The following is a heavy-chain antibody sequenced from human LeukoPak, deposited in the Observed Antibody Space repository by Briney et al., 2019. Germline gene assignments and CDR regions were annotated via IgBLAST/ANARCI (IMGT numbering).Heavy chain of an antibody. D-gene: IGHD3-3*01. V-gene: IGHV4-34*01. CDR2: INHSGST. J-gene: IGHJ5*02. CDR3: ARGIRLLGRGVRFDP. CDR1: GGSFSGYY. Sequence: PSETLSLTCAVSGGSFSGYYWSWIRQPPGKGLEWIGEINHSGSTNYNPSLKSRVTISVDTSKKQFSLKLSSVTAADTAVYYCARGIRLLGRGVRFDPWGQGTLVTVSS.